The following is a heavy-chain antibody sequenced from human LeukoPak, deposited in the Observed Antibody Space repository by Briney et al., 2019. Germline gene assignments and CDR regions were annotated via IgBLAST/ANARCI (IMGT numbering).Heavy chain of an antibody. CDR2: ISFDGSQK. J-gene: IGHJ4*02. CDR3: AGAPRGGGSCQPLY. CDR1: GFTFSNYG. D-gene: IGHD2-15*01. Sequence: GGSLRLSCAASGFTFSNYGMHWVRQAPGKGLEWVALISFDGSQKYYADSVKGRFTISRDYSKHTVYPKMKRLRVEDAAVYYCAGAPRGGGSCQPLYWGQGTLVTVSS. V-gene: IGHV3-30*02.